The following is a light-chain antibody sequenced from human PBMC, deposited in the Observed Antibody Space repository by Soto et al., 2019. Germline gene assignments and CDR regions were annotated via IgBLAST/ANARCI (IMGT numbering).Light chain of an antibody. Sequence: QSALTQPASVSGSPGQSITISCTGTSSDVGSYNYVSWYQQHPGKAPKLMIYEVNNRPSGVSNRFSGSKSGNTASLTISGRQAEDEANYYCSSYTSISTRVFGGGTKVTVL. V-gene: IGLV2-14*01. CDR1: SSDVGSYNY. CDR3: SSYTSISTRV. CDR2: EVN. J-gene: IGLJ3*02.